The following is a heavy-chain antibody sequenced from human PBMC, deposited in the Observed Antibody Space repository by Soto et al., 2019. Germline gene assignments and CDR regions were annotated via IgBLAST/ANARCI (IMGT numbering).Heavy chain of an antibody. J-gene: IGHJ1*01. CDR3: TGGGLTTYSQH. CDR2: ISYSGST. V-gene: IGHV4-59*01. D-gene: IGHD4-4*01. CDR1: NGSINSYY. Sequence: PSETLSLTCTVSNGSINSYYWNWIRQPPGKGLEWIGYISYSGSTNHNPSLKSRVTISIDTPKSQFSLKLTSVTAADTAVYYCTGGGLTTYSQHWGQGTLVTVSS.